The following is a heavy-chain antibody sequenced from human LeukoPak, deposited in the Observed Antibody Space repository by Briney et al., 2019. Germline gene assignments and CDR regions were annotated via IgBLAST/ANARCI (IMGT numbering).Heavy chain of an antibody. Sequence: GASVKVSCKASGYTFTSYDINWVRQATGQGLEWMGWMNPNSGNTGYAQKFQGRVTITRNTSISTAYMELSSLRSEDTAVYYCARGHTLYRHELLPGAYWGQGTLVTVSS. CDR2: MNPNSGNT. V-gene: IGHV1-8*03. D-gene: IGHD6-6*01. CDR1: GYTFTSYD. J-gene: IGHJ4*02. CDR3: ARGHTLYRHELLPGAY.